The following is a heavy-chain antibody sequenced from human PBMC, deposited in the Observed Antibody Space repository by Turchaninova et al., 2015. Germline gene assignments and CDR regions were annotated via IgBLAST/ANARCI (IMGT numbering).Heavy chain of an antibody. Sequence: VQLPESXXXLVXXSEPPSLTXGGPGYSPNSGNYWGWNRQPPGKGLEWIGSMYHSGSTYYNPSLKSRVTISVDTSKNHFSLKLNSVTAADTAVYYCARLSGDLDGTDYWGHGTLVTVSS. J-gene: IGHJ4*01. CDR3: ARLSGDLDGTDY. CDR2: MYHSGST. CDR1: GYSPNSGNY. D-gene: IGHD7-27*01. V-gene: IGHV4-38-2*01.